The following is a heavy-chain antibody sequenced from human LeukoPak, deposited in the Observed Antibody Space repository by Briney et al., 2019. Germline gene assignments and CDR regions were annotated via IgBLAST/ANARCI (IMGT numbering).Heavy chain of an antibody. J-gene: IGHJ4*02. Sequence: SVKVSSKASGGTFSSYAISWVRQAPGQGLEWMGGIIPIFGTANYAQKFQGRVTITADESTSTAYMELSSLRSEDTAVYYCQVVNANSFDYWGQGTLVTVSS. CDR1: GGTFSSYA. D-gene: IGHD2-8*02. CDR2: IIPIFGTA. CDR3: QVVNANSFDY. V-gene: IGHV1-69*13.